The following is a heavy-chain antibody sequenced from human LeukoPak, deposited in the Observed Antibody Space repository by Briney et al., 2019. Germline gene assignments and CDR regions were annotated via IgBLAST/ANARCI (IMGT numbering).Heavy chain of an antibody. CDR2: LKSKTDGGTT. J-gene: IGHJ4*02. CDR1: GFTFNNAW. V-gene: IGHV3-15*01. Sequence: GGSLRLSCAASGFTFNNAWMSWVRQAPGKGLEGVGRLKSKTDGGTTDYAARVKGRFTISRDAAKNTLYLQMNSLKTEDTAVYYCITFSMIVVVITDWGQGTLVTVSS. CDR3: ITFSMIVVVITD. D-gene: IGHD3-22*01.